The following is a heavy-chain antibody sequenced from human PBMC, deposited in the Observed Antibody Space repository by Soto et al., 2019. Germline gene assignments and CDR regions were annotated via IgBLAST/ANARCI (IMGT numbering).Heavy chain of an antibody. CDR3: ARDRLVAATSAPPYCYYGMDV. CDR1: GFTFSSYS. D-gene: IGHD2-15*01. V-gene: IGHV3-21*01. CDR2: ISSSSRYI. J-gene: IGHJ6*02. Sequence: NPGGSLRLSCATSGFTFSSYSMNWVRQAPGMGLEWVSSISSSSRYIYYADSVRGRFTISRDNAKNSLYLQINSPRAEDTAVYYCARDRLVAATSAPPYCYYGMDVWGQGTTVTVSS.